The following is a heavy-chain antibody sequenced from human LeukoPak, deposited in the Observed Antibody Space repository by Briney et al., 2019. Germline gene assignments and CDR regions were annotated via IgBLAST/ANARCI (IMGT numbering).Heavy chain of an antibody. CDR1: RFTFSGYA. Sequence: GGSLRLSCAASRFTFSGYAMYWVRQAPGKGLEWVSCIDASGVNTYYADSVKGRFTISRDNSNNTLYLQMNSLRAEDTAIYYCAKGSGSGWYGWFDPWGQGTLVTVSS. CDR3: AKGSGSGWYGWFDP. D-gene: IGHD6-19*01. CDR2: IDASGVNT. J-gene: IGHJ5*02. V-gene: IGHV3-23*01.